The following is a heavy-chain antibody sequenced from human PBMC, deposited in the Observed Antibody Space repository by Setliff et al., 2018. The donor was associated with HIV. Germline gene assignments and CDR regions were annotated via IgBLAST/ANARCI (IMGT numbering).Heavy chain of an antibody. CDR2: ISSSSSYI. CDR3: ARDQGRTSGSYNDWFDP. CDR1: GFTFSSYS. D-gene: IGHD3-10*01. J-gene: IGHJ5*02. V-gene: IGHV3-21*01. Sequence: GSLRLSCVASGFTFSSYSMNWVRQAPGKGLEWVSSISSSSSYIYYADSVRGRFTISRDNAKNSLYLQMNSLRAEDTAVYYCARDQGRTSGSYNDWFDPWGQGTLVTVSS.